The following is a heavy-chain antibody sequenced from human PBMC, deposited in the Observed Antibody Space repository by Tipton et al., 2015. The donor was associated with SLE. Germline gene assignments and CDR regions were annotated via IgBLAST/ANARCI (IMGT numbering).Heavy chain of an antibody. D-gene: IGHD4-17*01. J-gene: IGHJ2*01. CDR1: GDSINSYY. V-gene: IGHV4-59*08. CDR2: IYYREGT. Sequence: TLSLTCTVSGDSINSYYWSWIRQPPGEGLEWIGYIYYREGTNYSPSLKSRVTISLDASKNQLSLKLSSVTAADTAVYYCARHAPMTTVTTFWYFDLWGRGTLVTVSS. CDR3: ARHAPMTTVTTFWYFDL.